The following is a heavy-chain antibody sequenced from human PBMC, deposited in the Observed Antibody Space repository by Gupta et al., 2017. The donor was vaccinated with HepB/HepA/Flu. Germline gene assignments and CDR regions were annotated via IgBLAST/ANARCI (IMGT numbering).Heavy chain of an antibody. D-gene: IGHD1-7*01. CDR1: GFTFDDYG. J-gene: IGHJ5*02. CDR2: INWSGGRS. Sequence: EVQLVESGGGVVRPGGSLRLSCAAAGFTFDDYGMRWVRQAPGKGLEWVSGINWSGGRSDYADSVKGRFTISRDNAKNSLYLQMNSLRAEDTALYYCARDAKNWNYGNWFDPWGQGTLVTVSS. CDR3: ARDAKNWNYGNWFDP. V-gene: IGHV3-20*04.